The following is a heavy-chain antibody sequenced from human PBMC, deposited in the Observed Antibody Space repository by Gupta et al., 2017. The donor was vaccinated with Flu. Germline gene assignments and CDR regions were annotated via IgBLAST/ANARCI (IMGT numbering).Heavy chain of an antibody. D-gene: IGHD1-26*01. CDR2: IYSGGST. CDR1: GFTVSSNY. V-gene: IGHV3-66*02. Sequence: EVQLVESGGGLVQPGGSLRLSCAASGFTVSSNYMSWVRQAPGKGLEWVSVIYSGGSTYYADSVKGRFTISRDNSKNTLYLQMNSLRAEDTAVYYCARAGSYGIYYYYGMDVWGQGTTVTVSS. CDR3: ARAGSYGIYYYYGMDV. J-gene: IGHJ6*02.